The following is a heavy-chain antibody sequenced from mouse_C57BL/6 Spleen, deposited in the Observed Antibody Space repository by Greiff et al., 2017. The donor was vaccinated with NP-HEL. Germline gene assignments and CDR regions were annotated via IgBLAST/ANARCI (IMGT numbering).Heavy chain of an antibody. CDR1: GYTFTSYW. CDR3: ARKVDYDAMDY. Sequence: QVQLQQSGAELVKPGASVKMSCKASGYTFTSYWITWVKQRPGQGLEWIGDIYPGSGSTNYNEKFKSKATLTVDTSSSTAYMQLSSLTSEDSAVYYCARKVDYDAMDYWGQGTSVTVSS. J-gene: IGHJ4*01. CDR2: IYPGSGST. V-gene: IGHV1-55*01.